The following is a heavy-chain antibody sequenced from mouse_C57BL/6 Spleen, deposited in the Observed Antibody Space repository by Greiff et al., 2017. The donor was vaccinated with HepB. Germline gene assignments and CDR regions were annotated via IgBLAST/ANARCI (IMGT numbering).Heavy chain of an antibody. V-gene: IGHV1-59*01. Sequence: QVQLQQPGAELVRPGTSVKLSCKASGYTFTSYWMHWVKQRPGQGLEWIGVIDPSDSYTNYNQKFKGKATLTVDTSSSTAYMQLSSLTSEDSAVYYCAREGDGSSRVYFDYWGQGTTLTVSS. J-gene: IGHJ2*01. CDR2: IDPSDSYT. CDR3: AREGDGSSRVYFDY. D-gene: IGHD1-1*01. CDR1: GYTFTSYW.